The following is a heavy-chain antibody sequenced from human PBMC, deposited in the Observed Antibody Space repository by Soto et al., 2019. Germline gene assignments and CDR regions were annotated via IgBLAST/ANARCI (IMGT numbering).Heavy chain of an antibody. Sequence: SETLSLTCAVSGGSVSSNSYSWGWFRQSPGKGLEWIGTIYSTENTYYHPSLLSRVTISVDRSKNQFSLKLSSVTAADTAVYYCARASTTVTTLDYWGQGTLVTVSS. D-gene: IGHD4-17*01. V-gene: IGHV4-39*07. CDR2: IYSTENT. CDR1: GGSVSSNSYS. CDR3: ARASTTVTTLDY. J-gene: IGHJ4*02.